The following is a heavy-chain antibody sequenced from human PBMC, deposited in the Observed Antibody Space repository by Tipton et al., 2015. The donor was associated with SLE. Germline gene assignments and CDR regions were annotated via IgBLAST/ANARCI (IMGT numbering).Heavy chain of an antibody. D-gene: IGHD3-22*01. V-gene: IGHV4-59*08. J-gene: IGHJ4*02. CDR1: GGSFSGYY. CDR2: IYYGGTT. Sequence: TLSLTCAVYGGSFSGYYWSWIRQTPGKGLEWIGYIYYGGTTNFNPSLKSRVTISVDTSKNQVSLKLNSVTAADTAVYYCARHDYDDNGYYMHYFDYWGQGTLVTVSS. CDR3: ARHDYDDNGYYMHYFDY.